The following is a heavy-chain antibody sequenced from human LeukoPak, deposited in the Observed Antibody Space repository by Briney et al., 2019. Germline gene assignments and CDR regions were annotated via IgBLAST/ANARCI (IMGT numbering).Heavy chain of an antibody. V-gene: IGHV3-11*04. J-gene: IGHJ5*02. D-gene: IGHD2-2*01. CDR1: GFTFSDYY. Sequence: KAGGSLRLSCAASGFTFSDYYMSWIRQAPGKGLEWVSYISSSGSTIYYADSVKGRFTISRDNAKNSLYLQMNSLRAEDTAVYYCARDWRQPAAYKSRHPNWFDPWGQGTLVTVSS. CDR2: ISSSGSTI. CDR3: ARDWRQPAAYKSRHPNWFDP.